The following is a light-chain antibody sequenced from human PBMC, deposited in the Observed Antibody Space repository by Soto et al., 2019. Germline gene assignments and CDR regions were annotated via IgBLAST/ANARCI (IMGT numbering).Light chain of an antibody. CDR1: SSDVGNYNF. CDR2: EVS. CDR3: CSYAGSNFPLI. Sequence: QSALTQPASVSGSPGQSITVSCTGTSSDVGNYNFVSWYQQHPGKAPKLMIYEVSKRPSGVSNRFSGSKSGNTASLTISGLQAEDEADYYCCSYAGSNFPLISGPGTKVTVL. J-gene: IGLJ1*01. V-gene: IGLV2-23*02.